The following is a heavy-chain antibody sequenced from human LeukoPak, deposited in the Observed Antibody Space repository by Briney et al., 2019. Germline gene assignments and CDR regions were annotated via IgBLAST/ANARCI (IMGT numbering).Heavy chain of an antibody. V-gene: IGHV3-7*01. D-gene: IGHD3-3*01. J-gene: IGHJ4*02. CDR1: GFTFSSYW. CDR3: ARDKEAAVDFWSGYYPL. Sequence: PGGSLRLSCAASGFTFSSYWMGWVRQAPGKGLEWVANIKRDGSEKYYGDSVKGLFTVSRDKAKNSLYLQMNSLRAEDTAVYYCARDKEAAVDFWSGYYPLWGQGTLVTVSS. CDR2: IKRDGSEK.